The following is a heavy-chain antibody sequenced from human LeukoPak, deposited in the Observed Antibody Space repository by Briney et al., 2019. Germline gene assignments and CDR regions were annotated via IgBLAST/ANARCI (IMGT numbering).Heavy chain of an antibody. J-gene: IGHJ4*02. CDR2: ILVSGGST. D-gene: IGHD6-13*01. V-gene: IGHV3-23*01. Sequence: GGSLRLSCAASGFTFSSFAMSWVRQAPGKGLEWVSTILVSGGSTYYADSAKGRFTISRDNSKNMLYLQMNSLRSEDTAVYYCAKRYSINCFCFDCWGQGALVTVSS. CDR3: AKRYSINCFCFDC. CDR1: GFTFSSFA.